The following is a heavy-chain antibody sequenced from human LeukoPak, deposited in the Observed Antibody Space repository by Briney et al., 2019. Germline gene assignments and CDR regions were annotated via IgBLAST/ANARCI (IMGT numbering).Heavy chain of an antibody. J-gene: IGHJ4*02. Sequence: GGSLRLSCAASGFTFSTYDMHWVRQAPGKGLEWVAFIRYDGSNKYYADSVKGRFAISRDNSKNTLNLQMDSLRAEDSAVYHCAKAQCSTISCYTGFDYWGQGTLVTVSS. CDR2: IRYDGSNK. D-gene: IGHD2-2*02. CDR1: GFTFSTYD. CDR3: AKAQCSTISCYTGFDY. V-gene: IGHV3-30*02.